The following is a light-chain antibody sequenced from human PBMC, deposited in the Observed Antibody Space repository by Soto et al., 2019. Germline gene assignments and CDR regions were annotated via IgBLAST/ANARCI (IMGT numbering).Light chain of an antibody. CDR3: QQYKNWPPWT. J-gene: IGKJ1*01. V-gene: IGKV3-15*01. CDR2: GTS. CDR1: QSVSDN. Sequence: EIVMTQSPAAPSVSPGERATLSCRASQSVSDNLAWYQQKPGQAPRLLIFGTSTRATGIPARFSGSGSGTEFTLTISSLQSEDFAVYYCQQYKNWPPWTFGQGTKVEIK.